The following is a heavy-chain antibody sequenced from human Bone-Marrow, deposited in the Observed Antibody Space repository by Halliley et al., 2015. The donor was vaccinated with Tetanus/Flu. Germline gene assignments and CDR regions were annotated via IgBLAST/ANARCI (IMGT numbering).Heavy chain of an antibody. V-gene: IGHV3-11*01. J-gene: IGHJ4*02. D-gene: IGHD2-2*01. CDR2: IISSGGTI. Sequence: WVSYIISSGGTIYYADSVKGRFTISRDNAKNSLYLQMNSLRAEDTALYYCARSIVVVPDFYDYWGQGTLVTVSS. CDR3: ARSIVVVPDFYDY.